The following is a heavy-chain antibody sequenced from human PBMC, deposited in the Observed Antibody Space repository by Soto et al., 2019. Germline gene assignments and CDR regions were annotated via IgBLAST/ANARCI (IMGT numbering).Heavy chain of an antibody. CDR2: IYTSGIT. CDR3: ARDYGSYFDY. D-gene: IGHD3-10*01. CDR1: GGSISSYY. Sequence: SETQSLTYTVSGGSISSYYWSLIRQPAGKGLEWIGRIYTSGITNYNPSLKSRVTMSVDTSKDQFSLKLSSVTAADTAVYYCARDYGSYFDYWGQGTLVTVSS. J-gene: IGHJ4*02. V-gene: IGHV4-4*07.